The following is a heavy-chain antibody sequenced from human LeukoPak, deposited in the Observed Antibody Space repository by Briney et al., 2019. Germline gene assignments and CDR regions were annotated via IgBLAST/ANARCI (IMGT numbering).Heavy chain of an antibody. D-gene: IGHD3-10*01. CDR3: ARDLWFGEFR. CDR2: ISWNSGSI. CDR1: GFTFDDYA. V-gene: IGHV3-9*01. J-gene: IGHJ4*02. Sequence: PGGSLRLSCAASGFTFDDYAMHWVRQAPGKGLEWVSGISWNSGSIGYADSVKGRFTISRGTAKNSLYLQMNSLRVEDTAVYYFARDLWFGEFRWGQVTLVDVSS.